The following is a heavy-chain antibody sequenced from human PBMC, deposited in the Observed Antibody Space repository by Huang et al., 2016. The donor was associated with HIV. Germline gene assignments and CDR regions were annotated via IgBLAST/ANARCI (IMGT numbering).Heavy chain of an antibody. CDR2: RVPIFRRT. J-gene: IGHJ6*03. Sequence: QVQLVQSGAEMKKPGSSVKVSCTAPGGTFSSYGISWVRQAPGQGLEGMGGRVPIFRRTNNAQKVQGRLTITADESTSTAYMELSSLRSQDSAIYFCARGVFDGVWSGDLLPHFYYMDVWGKGTTVTVSS. V-gene: IGHV1-69*13. D-gene: IGHD3-10*01. CDR3: ARGVFDGVWSGDLLPHFYYMDV. CDR1: GGTFSSYG.